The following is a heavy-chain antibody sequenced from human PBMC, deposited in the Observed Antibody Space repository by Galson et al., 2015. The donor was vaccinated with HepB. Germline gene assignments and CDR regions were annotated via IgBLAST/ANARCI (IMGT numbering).Heavy chain of an antibody. J-gene: IGHJ4*02. CDR2: ISYDGSNK. D-gene: IGHD3-16*01. V-gene: IGHV3-30*03. Sequence: SLRLSCAASGFTFSSYGMHWVRQAPGKGLEWVAVISYDGSNKYYADSVKGRFTISRDNAKNSLYLQMTSLRAEDTALYYCASYEGVYWGQGTLFTVSS. CDR1: GFTFSSYG. CDR3: ASYEGVY.